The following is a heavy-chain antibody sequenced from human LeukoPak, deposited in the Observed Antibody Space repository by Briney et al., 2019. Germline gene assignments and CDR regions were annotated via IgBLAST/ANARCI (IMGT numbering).Heavy chain of an antibody. CDR1: GFTFSDYY. V-gene: IGHV3-11*04. D-gene: IGHD3-16*02. Sequence: GGSLRLSCAASGFTFSDYYMSWVRQAPGKGLEWVSYISGSGSAMYYADSVKGRFTISRDNAKNSLYLQMDSLRAEDTAMYYCARPGQFSIIGAFDIWGQGTMVTVSS. CDR2: ISGSGSAM. CDR3: ARPGQFSIIGAFDI. J-gene: IGHJ3*02.